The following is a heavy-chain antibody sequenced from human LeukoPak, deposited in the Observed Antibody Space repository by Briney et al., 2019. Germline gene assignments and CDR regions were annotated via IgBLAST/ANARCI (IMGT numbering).Heavy chain of an antibody. Sequence: SVKVSCTASGGTFSSYAISWVRQAPGQGLEWMGGIIPIFGTANYAQKFQGRVTITADESTSTAYMELSSLRSEDTAVYYCARMAASYGDYRDNWGQGTLVTVSS. CDR2: IIPIFGTA. CDR1: GGTFSSYA. V-gene: IGHV1-69*01. J-gene: IGHJ4*02. D-gene: IGHD4-17*01. CDR3: ARMAASYGDYRDN.